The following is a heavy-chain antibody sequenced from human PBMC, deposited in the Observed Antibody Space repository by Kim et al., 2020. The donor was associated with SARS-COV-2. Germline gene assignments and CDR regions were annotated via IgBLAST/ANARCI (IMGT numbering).Heavy chain of an antibody. Sequence: GGSLRLSCAASGFTFSSYWMAWVRQVPGKGLVWVSRINADGSNIDYADSVKGRFTISRDNAKNTLYLQLNTLRAEDTAVYYCTSHRAGAFAYWCQGTLVT. D-gene: IGHD3-10*01. CDR2: INADGSNI. CDR1: GFTFSSYW. J-gene: IGHJ4*02. V-gene: IGHV3-74*01. CDR3: TSHRAGAFAY.